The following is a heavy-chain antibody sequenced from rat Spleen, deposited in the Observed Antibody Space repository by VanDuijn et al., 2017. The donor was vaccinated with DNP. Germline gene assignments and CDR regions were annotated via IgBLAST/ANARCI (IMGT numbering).Heavy chain of an antibody. Sequence: EVQLVESGGDLVQPGRSLKLSCVAFGFTFNNYWMTWIRQVPGKGLEWVASISSSGDNTFYRDSMKGRLTISRDDTKNTLSLQMDSLRSEDTATYYCTRIGDLHNGGDGDALDAWGQGTSVTVSS. J-gene: IGHJ4*01. CDR1: GFTFNNYW. D-gene: IGHD1-1*01. CDR2: ISSSGDNT. V-gene: IGHV5-31*01. CDR3: TRIGDLHNGGDGDALDA.